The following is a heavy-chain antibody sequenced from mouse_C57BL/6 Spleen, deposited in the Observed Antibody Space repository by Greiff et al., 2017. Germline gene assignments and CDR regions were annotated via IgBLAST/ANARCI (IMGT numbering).Heavy chain of an antibody. J-gene: IGHJ4*01. CDR2: INPNNGGT. Sequence: VHVKQSGPELVKPGASVKMSCKASGYTFTDYNMHWVKQSHGKSLEWIGYINPNNGGTSYNQKFKGKATLTVNKSSSTAYMELRSLTSEDSAVYYCARGTGTRAMDYWGQGTSVTVSS. CDR3: ARGTGTRAMDY. CDR1: GYTFTDYN. D-gene: IGHD4-1*01. V-gene: IGHV1-22*01.